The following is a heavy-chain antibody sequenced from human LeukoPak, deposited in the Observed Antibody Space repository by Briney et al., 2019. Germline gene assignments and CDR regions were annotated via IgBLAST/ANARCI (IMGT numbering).Heavy chain of an antibody. CDR2: ISSSDGTI. D-gene: IGHD6-13*01. CDR3: ARGGGSSWFDY. J-gene: IGHJ4*02. Sequence: PGGSLRLSCAASGFTFSDYYMSWLRQAPGKGLEWVSYISSSDGTIYYADSVKGRFTISRDNAKDSLFLQMNSLRAEDTAVYYCARGGGSSWFDYWGQGTLVTVSS. V-gene: IGHV3-11*01. CDR1: GFTFSDYY.